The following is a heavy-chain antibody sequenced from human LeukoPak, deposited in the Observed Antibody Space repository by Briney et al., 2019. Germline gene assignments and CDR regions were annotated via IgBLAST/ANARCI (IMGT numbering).Heavy chain of an antibody. CDR2: FDPEDGET. V-gene: IGHV1-24*01. CDR1: GYTLTELS. J-gene: IGHJ6*02. CDR3: ATVSYSGSYSAYYYYGMDV. D-gene: IGHD1-26*01. Sequence: ASVKVSCKVSGYTLTELSMHWVRQAPGKGLEWMGGFDPEDGETIYAQKFQGRVTTTEDTSTDTAYMELSSLRSEDTAVYYCATVSYSGSYSAYYYYGMDVWGQGTTVTVSS.